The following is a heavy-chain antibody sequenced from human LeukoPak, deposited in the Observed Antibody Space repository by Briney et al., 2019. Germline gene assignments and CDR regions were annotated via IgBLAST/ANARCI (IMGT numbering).Heavy chain of an antibody. J-gene: IGHJ2*01. CDR2: IYTSGST. D-gene: IGHD6-19*01. CDR1: GGSISSYY. V-gene: IGHV4-4*07. CDR3: ARTLGTPQQWLARGESWYFDL. Sequence: SESLSLTCTVSGGSISSYYWSWIRQPAGKGLEWIGSIYTSGSTNYNPSLKSRVTISVDKSKNQFSLKLSSVTAADTAVYYCARTLGTPQQWLARGESWYFDLWGRGTLVTVSS.